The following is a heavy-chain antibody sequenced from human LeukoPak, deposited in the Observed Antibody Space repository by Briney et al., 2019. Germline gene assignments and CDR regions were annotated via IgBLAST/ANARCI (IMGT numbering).Heavy chain of an antibody. CDR2: ITADQSDT. V-gene: IGHV1-18*01. CDR1: GYSFSYYG. J-gene: IGHJ4*02. D-gene: IGHD3-22*01. Sequence: ASVKVSCKGSGYSFSYYGITWVRQAPGQGLEWLGWITADQSDTNYAQKLQGRVTMTTDTSTSTAYMELRSLRSDDTAVYYCARVDNIITMIRDYWGQGTLVTVSS. CDR3: ARVDNIITMIRDY.